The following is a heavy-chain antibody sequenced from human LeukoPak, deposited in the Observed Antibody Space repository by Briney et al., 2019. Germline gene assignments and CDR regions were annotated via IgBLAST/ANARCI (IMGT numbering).Heavy chain of an antibody. CDR3: AKDARVDIVATFAFDI. CDR1: GFTFSSYA. V-gene: IGHV3-23*01. D-gene: IGHD5-12*01. Sequence: GVLRLSCAASGFTFSSYAMSWVRRAPGKGLEWVSAISGSGGSTYYADSVKGRFTISRDNSKNTLYLQMNSLRAEDTAVYYCAKDARVDIVATFAFDIWGQGTMVTVSS. CDR2: ISGSGGST. J-gene: IGHJ3*02.